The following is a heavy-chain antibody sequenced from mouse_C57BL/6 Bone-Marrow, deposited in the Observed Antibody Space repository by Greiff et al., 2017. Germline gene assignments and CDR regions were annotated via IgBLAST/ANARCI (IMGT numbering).Heavy chain of an antibody. D-gene: IGHD1-1*01. CDR3: ARSRVVAPHAMDD. CDR2: IHPNSGST. J-gene: IGHJ4*01. CDR1: GYTFTSYW. V-gene: IGHV1-64*01. Sequence: QVQLKQPGAELVKPGASVKLSCKASGYTFTSYWMHWVKQRPGQGLEWIGMIHPNSGSTNYNEKFKSKATLTVYKSSSTAYMQLSSLTSEDSAVYYCARSRVVAPHAMDDWGQGTSVTVSS.